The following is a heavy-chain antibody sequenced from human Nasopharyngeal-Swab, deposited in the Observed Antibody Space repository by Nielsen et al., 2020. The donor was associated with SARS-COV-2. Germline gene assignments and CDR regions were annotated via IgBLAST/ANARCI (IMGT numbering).Heavy chain of an antibody. V-gene: IGHV4-34*01. J-gene: IGHJ5*02. CDR2: INHSGST. CDR3: ARGPRTIFGVVIIGFDP. D-gene: IGHD3-3*01. Sequence: SETLSLTCAVYGGSFSGYYWSWIRQPPGKGLEWIGEINHSGSTNYNPSLKSRVPISVDTSKNQFSLKLSSVTAADTAVYYCARGPRTIFGVVIIGFDPWGQGTLVTVSS. CDR1: GGSFSGYY.